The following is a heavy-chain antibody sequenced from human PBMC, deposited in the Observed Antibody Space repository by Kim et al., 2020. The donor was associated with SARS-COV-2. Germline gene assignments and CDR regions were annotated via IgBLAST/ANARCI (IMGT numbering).Heavy chain of an antibody. V-gene: IGHV2-70*01. J-gene: IGHJ4*02. Sequence: STSLKTRLTISKDTSKNPVVLTMTNMDPVDTATYYCARMRDYGGNADFDYWGQGTLVTVSS. D-gene: IGHD4-17*01. CDR3: ARMRDYGGNADFDY.